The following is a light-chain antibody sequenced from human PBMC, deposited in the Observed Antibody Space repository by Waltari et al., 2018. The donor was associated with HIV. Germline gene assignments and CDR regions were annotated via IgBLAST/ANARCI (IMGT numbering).Light chain of an antibody. CDR3: GADDGSGSNFVEV. V-gene: IGLV9-49*01. Sequence: QPVLTQPPSASASLGASVTLTCTLSSGYSNYKVDWYQQRPGKGPRFVMRVGTGGIVGSKGACIPDRFSVLGSCLNRYLTIKNIQEEDESDYHCGADDGSGSNFVEVFGGGTKLTVL. CDR2: VGTGGIVG. CDR1: SGYSNYK. J-gene: IGLJ2*01.